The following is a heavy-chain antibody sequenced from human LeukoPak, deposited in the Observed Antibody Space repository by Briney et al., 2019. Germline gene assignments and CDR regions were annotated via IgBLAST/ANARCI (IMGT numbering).Heavy chain of an antibody. Sequence: GGSLRLSCAASGFTLSSYWMSWVRQAPGKGLEWVANIKEDGSEKYYVDSVKGRFTISRDNAKNSLYLQMNSLRAEDTAVYYCATTTSAQLPIGYWGQGTLVTVSS. D-gene: IGHD5-18*01. V-gene: IGHV3-7*01. CDR3: ATTTSAQLPIGY. CDR2: IKEDGSEK. CDR1: GFTLSSYW. J-gene: IGHJ4*02.